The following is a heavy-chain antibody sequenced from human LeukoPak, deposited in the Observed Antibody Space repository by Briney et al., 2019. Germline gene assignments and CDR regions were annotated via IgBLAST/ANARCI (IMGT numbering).Heavy chain of an antibody. V-gene: IGHV3-21*01. J-gene: IGHJ6*03. CDR2: ISSRSTYI. CDR3: ARYTSGWNGGTLGYYMDV. D-gene: IGHD6-19*01. Sequence: GALRLSCAASGFTFSTYSMSWVRQAPGKGPEWVSVISSRSTYIYYAGSVKGRFTISRDNAKNSLYLQMNSLRAEDTAVYYCARYTSGWNGGTLGYYMDVWGEGTTVTVSS. CDR1: GFTFSTYS.